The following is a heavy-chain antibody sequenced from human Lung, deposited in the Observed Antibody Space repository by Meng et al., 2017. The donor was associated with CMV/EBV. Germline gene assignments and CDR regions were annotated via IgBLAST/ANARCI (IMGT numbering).Heavy chain of an antibody. Sequence: SETLSLTCAVSGGSISTSNWWSWVRQPPGKGLEWIGEIYHSGYTNYNPSLKSRVTMSVDRSRKQFSLRLTSVTAADTAVYFCARVADYGGNFFDYWGQGTLVTVSS. CDR2: IYHSGYT. CDR1: GGSISTSNW. CDR3: ARVADYGGNFFDY. D-gene: IGHD4-23*01. V-gene: IGHV4-4*02. J-gene: IGHJ4*02.